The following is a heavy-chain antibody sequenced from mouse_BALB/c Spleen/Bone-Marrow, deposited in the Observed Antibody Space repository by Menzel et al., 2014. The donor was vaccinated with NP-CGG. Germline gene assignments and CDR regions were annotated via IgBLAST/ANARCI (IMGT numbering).Heavy chain of an antibody. CDR3: ARGISYHFDY. CDR2: ILPGIST. J-gene: IGHJ2*01. CDR1: GYIFSSYW. Sequence: VHLVESGAELMKPGASVKISCKATGYIFSSYWIEWVKQRPGHGLEWIGEILPGISTNYNEKFKGKATFTADTSSNTAYTQLSSLTSEDSAVYYCARGISYHFDYWGQGTTLTVSS. V-gene: IGHV1-9*01. D-gene: IGHD5-1*01.